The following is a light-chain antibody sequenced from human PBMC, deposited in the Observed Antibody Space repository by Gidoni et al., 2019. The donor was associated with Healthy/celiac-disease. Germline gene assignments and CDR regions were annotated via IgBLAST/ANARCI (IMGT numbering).Light chain of an antibody. CDR2: EVS. CDR3: SSYAGSSVV. J-gene: IGLJ2*01. V-gene: IGLV2-8*01. CDR1: SSDVGGYNY. Sequence: QSALTQPPSASGSPGQSVTISCTGTSSDVGGYNYVPWYQQHPGKAPKLMIYEVSKRPSGVPDRFSGSKSGTTASLTVSGLQAEDEADYYCSSYAGSSVVFGGGTKLTVL.